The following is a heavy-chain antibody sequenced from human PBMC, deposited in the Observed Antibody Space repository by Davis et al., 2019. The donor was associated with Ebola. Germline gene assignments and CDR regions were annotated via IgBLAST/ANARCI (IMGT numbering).Heavy chain of an antibody. Sequence: PGGSLRLSCAASGFTFSSYAMHWVRQAPGKGLEWVAVISYDGSNKYYADSVKGRFTISRDNSKNTLYLQMNSLRAEDTAVYYCAREGRTMVRGVTRYYYYGMDVWGQGTTVTVSS. V-gene: IGHV3-30-3*01. CDR3: AREGRTMVRGVTRYYYYGMDV. D-gene: IGHD3-10*01. CDR1: GFTFSSYA. J-gene: IGHJ6*02. CDR2: ISYDGSNK.